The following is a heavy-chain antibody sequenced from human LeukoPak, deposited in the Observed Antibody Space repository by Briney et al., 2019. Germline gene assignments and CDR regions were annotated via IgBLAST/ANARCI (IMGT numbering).Heavy chain of an antibody. J-gene: IGHJ4*02. CDR2: IKQDGTEK. Sequence: GGSLRLSCAASGFTFSSYWMSWVRQAPGEGLEWVANIKQDGTEKYYMDSVKGRFSISRDNAKNSLYLQMNALRAEDTAVYYCARDVRPDYWGEGTLVTVST. V-gene: IGHV3-7*04. CDR3: ARDVRPDY. CDR1: GFTFSSYW.